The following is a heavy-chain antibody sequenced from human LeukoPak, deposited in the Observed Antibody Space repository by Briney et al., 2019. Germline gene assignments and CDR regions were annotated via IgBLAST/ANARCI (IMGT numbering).Heavy chain of an antibody. D-gene: IGHD5-24*01. CDR1: GFTFDDYD. V-gene: IGHV3-20*04. Sequence: GGSLRLSCAASGFTFDDYDMSWVRQAPGKGLEWVSAINWNGGSTGYADSVRGRFTISRDNAKNSLYLQMNSLRAEDTAFYYCAREFRDGYTSDWDAFDIRGQGTMVTVSS. CDR3: AREFRDGYTSDWDAFDI. CDR2: INWNGGST. J-gene: IGHJ3*02.